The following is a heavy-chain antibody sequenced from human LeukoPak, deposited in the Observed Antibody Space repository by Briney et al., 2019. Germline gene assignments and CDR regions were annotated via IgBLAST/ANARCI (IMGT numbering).Heavy chain of an antibody. D-gene: IGHD4-17*01. CDR2: IKPNSGGT. CDR3: AREPSTTTTDIYHYYMDV. Sequence: ASVKVSCKASGYTFTSYGISWVRQAPGQGLEWMGWIKPNSGGTNYAQKFQGRVTMTRDTSITTAYMELSRLRSDDTAVYYCAREPSTTTTDIYHYYMDVWGKGTTVTVSS. V-gene: IGHV1-2*02. CDR1: GYTFTSYG. J-gene: IGHJ6*03.